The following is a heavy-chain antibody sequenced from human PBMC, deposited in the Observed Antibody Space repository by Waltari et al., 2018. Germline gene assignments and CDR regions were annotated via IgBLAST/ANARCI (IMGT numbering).Heavy chain of an antibody. J-gene: IGHJ4*02. V-gene: IGHV3-74*01. CDR3: LNYDFDS. Sequence: DVQVVESGGGLVRPGGSLRLPCIGSGFNFSNYFIHWVRQAPGEGPGWVARFNNDVSIVNYAVSVKGRFSISRDNAKSTVYLQMNNLRGEDTALYHCLNYDFDSWGQGTLVTVSS. CDR2: FNNDVSIV. D-gene: IGHD1-7*01. CDR1: GFNFSNYF.